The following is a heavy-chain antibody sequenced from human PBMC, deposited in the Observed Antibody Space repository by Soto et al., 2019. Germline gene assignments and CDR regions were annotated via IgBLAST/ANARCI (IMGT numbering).Heavy chain of an antibody. V-gene: IGHV3-30*18. Sequence: QVQLVESGGNMVQPGRSLRLSCAASGFTFSSYGMHWVRQAPGKGLEWVALISFDETNKYYANSVKGRFTISRDNSKNTLYLQMNSLRAEDTAVYYCAKDLRGDNWTDILLFDYWGQGTLVTVSS. CDR1: GFTFSSYG. J-gene: IGHJ4*02. CDR3: AKDLRGDNWTDILLFDY. CDR2: ISFDETNK. D-gene: IGHD1-1*01.